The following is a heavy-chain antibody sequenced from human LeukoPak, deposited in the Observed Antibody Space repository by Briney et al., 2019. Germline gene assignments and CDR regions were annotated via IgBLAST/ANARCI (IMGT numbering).Heavy chain of an antibody. V-gene: IGHV4-59*01. J-gene: IGHJ2*01. CDR2: INYSGST. CDR3: VRDGYFDL. CDR1: GGSISSYY. Sequence: SETLSLTCTVSGGSISSYYWSWIRQPPRKGLEWIGYINYSGSTKYNPSLKSRVTISADTSKNRFSLKLSSVTAADTAVYYCVRDGYFDLWGRGTLVTVSS.